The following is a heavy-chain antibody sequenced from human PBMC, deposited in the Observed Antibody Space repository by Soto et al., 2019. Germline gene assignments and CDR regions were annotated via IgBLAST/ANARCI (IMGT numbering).Heavy chain of an antibody. Sequence: QLQESGPGLVKPSETLSLTCSVSGSSLSISNWWSWVRQSPGKGLEWLGDIYHDGRAKYSPSLENRVTMSVDSYNHKFSLNLMSVTAADSATFYCASRRAAGWFDSWGQGMLVIVSS. CDR3: ASRRAAGWFDS. V-gene: IGHV4-4*02. CDR2: IYHDGRA. J-gene: IGHJ5*01. CDR1: GSSLSISNW. D-gene: IGHD6-25*01.